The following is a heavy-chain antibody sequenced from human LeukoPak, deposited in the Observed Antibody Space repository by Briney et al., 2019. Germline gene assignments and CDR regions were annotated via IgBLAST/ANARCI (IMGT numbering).Heavy chain of an antibody. CDR2: IYHSGST. V-gene: IGHV4-30-2*02. D-gene: IGHD1-26*01. CDR1: GGSISSGGYS. CDR3: ARIRGSVGYYYYGMDV. Sequence: SQTLSLTCAVSGGSISSGGYSWSWIRQPPGKGLEWIGYIYHSGSTNYNPSLKSRVTISVDTSKNQFSLKLSSVTAADTAVYYCARIRGSVGYYYYGMDVWGQGTTVTVSS. J-gene: IGHJ6*02.